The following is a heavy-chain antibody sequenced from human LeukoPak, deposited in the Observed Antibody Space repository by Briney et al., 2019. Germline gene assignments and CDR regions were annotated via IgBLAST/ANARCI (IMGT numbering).Heavy chain of an antibody. Sequence: GGALRLSRAAPGFSFSKYAIHWVRQAPGKGLEWEVLTSKDERYKQYAHSVKGRFTISRDNSRNTVFLQMNSLGREDTAAYYCARGTGPGSYLIDYWGQGTQVTISS. J-gene: IGHJ4*02. CDR2: TSKDERYK. CDR3: ARGTGPGSYLIDY. V-gene: IGHV3-30*04. CDR1: GFSFSKYA. D-gene: IGHD3-10*01.